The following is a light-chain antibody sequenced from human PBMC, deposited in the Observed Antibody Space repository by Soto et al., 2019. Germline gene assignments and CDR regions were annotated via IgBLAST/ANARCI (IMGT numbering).Light chain of an antibody. Sequence: EIVMTQSPATLSVSPGERATLSCRASESVSGNLAWYQQTPGQALRLLILGASTRAIGIPARFRGSGSGTQFTLTITSLQSEDFAVYYCQQYNNWHRTFGQGTKVDIK. CDR1: ESVSGN. V-gene: IGKV3-15*01. CDR3: QQYNNWHRT. CDR2: GAS. J-gene: IGKJ1*01.